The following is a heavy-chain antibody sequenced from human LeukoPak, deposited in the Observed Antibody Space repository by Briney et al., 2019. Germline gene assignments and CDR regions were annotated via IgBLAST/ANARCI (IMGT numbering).Heavy chain of an antibody. D-gene: IGHD5-12*01. V-gene: IGHV4-4*07. J-gene: IGHJ4*02. CDR2: FYSGGST. CDR1: GGSISSYY. Sequence: SETLSLTCTVSGGSISSYYWSWIRQPAGKGLEWIGRFYSGGSTDYNPSLKSRVTMSVVTSKNQFSLRLSSVTAADTAVYYCARVYSGYDLPRSLANYSFDYWGQGTLVTVSS. CDR3: ARVYSGYDLPRSLANYSFDY.